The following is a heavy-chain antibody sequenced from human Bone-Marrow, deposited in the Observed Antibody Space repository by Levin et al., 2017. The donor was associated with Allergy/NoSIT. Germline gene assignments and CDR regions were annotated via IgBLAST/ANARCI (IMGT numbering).Heavy chain of an antibody. D-gene: IGHD2-21*02. CDR3: ATETGGDRIPHYFLAMDV. CDR2: FHPEDGER. J-gene: IGHJ6*02. CDR1: GYTLTDLP. Sequence: ASVKVSCKVSGYTLTDLPMYWVRQAPGKGLEWMGSFHPEDGERIYAEKFQGRVTVTEDTSTDTGYMELSSLRSDDTAVYYCATETGGDRIPHYFLAMDVWGQGTTVTVSS. V-gene: IGHV1-24*01.